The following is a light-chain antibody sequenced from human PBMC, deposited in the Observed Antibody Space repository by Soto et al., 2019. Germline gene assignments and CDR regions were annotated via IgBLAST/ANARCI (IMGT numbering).Light chain of an antibody. CDR3: QQYNNWPPGT. CDR1: QSVNSN. CDR2: GAS. V-gene: IGKV3-15*01. Sequence: EIVMTQSPATLSVSPGERVTLSCRASQSVNSNLAWYQLKPGQAPRLLIYGASTRATGIPARISGSGSGTEFTLTISSLQSEDFAAYFCQQYNNWPPGTFGQGTKLQIK. J-gene: IGKJ2*02.